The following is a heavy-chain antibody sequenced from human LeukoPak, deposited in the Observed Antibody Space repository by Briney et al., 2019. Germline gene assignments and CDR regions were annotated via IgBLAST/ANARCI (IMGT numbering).Heavy chain of an antibody. Sequence: SETLSLTCAVSNYSISSGYYWGWIRQPPGKGLEWIGGIHHSGSTNYKPSPRSRVTISIDTSKNQFSLRLSSVTAADTAVYFCAILRGLSYDSGGYSDYWGQGTLVTVSS. J-gene: IGHJ4*02. CDR2: IHHSGST. V-gene: IGHV4-38-2*01. CDR1: NYSISSGYY. CDR3: AILRGLSYDSGGYSDY. D-gene: IGHD3-22*01.